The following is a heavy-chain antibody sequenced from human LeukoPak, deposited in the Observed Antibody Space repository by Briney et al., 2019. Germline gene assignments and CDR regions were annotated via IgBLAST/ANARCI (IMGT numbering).Heavy chain of an antibody. CDR3: ARVGREYNWNYEDY. CDR2: INWNGGST. V-gene: IGHV3-20*04. CDR1: GFTFDDYG. D-gene: IGHD1-7*01. Sequence: GGSLRLSCAASGFTFDDYGMSWVRQAPGKGLEWVSGINWNGGSTGYADSVKGRFTISRDNTKNSLYLQMNSLRAEDTALYYCARVGREYNWNYEDYWGQEPWSPSPQ. J-gene: IGHJ4*01.